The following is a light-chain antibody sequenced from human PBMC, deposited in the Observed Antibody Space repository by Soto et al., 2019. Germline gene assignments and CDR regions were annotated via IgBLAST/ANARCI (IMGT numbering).Light chain of an antibody. CDR1: QSVNSN. Sequence: EIVMTQSPATLSVSPGERATLSCRARQSVNSNLTWYQQKPGQAPRLLIYGASTRATGIPARFSGSGSGTEFTLTISSLQSEDFAVYYCQQYNNWPPLFTFGPGTKVDIK. J-gene: IGKJ3*01. V-gene: IGKV3-15*01. CDR2: GAS. CDR3: QQYNNWPPLFT.